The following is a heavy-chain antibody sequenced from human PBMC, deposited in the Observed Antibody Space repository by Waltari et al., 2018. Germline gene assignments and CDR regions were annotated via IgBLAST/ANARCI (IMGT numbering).Heavy chain of an antibody. CDR2: MNPNSGNT. V-gene: IGHV1-8*03. D-gene: IGHD3-3*01. J-gene: IGHJ4*02. CDR3: ARGRVIFGVVITQGDY. Sequence: QVQLVQSGAEVKKPGASVKVSCKASGYTFTSYDINWVRQATGKGLEGMGWMNPNSGNTGYAQKFQGRVTITRNTSISTAYMELSSLRSEDTAVYYCARGRVIFGVVITQGDYWGQGTLVTVSS. CDR1: GYTFTSYD.